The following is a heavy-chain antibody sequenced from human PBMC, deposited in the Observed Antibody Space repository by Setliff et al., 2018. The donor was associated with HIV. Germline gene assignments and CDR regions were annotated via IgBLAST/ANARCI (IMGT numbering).Heavy chain of an antibody. D-gene: IGHD3-22*01. CDR1: GYTFTGYY. J-gene: IGHJ5*02. CDR2: INPNNGGT. V-gene: IGHV1-2*02. CDR3: ARRRYYYDSSGYSFDGWLDP. Sequence: ASVKVSCKASGYTFTGYYMHWVRQAPGQGLEWMGWINPNNGGTNYAQKFQGRVTMTRDTSISTAYMELSRLRSEDTAVYYCARRRYYYDSSGYSFDGWLDPWGQGTLVTVSS.